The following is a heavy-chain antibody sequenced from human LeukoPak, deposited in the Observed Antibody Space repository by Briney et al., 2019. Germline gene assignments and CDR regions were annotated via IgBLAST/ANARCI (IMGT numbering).Heavy chain of an antibody. J-gene: IGHJ4*02. CDR1: GYTFTGYY. Sequence: ASVKVSCKTSGYTFTGYYMHWVRQAPGQGLEWMGWINPNNGVTDYAQTFRDRVTMTRDTSISTVYMQLSRLRSDDTAVYYCAITAYSSGWYFFDSWGQGTLVTVSS. D-gene: IGHD6-19*01. CDR3: AITAYSSGWYFFDS. CDR2: INPNNGVT. V-gene: IGHV1-2*02.